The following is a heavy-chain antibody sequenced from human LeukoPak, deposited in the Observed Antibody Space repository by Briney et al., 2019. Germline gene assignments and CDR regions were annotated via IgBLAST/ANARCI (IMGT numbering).Heavy chain of an antibody. V-gene: IGHV4-59*08. CDR1: GGSISTYS. Sequence: SETLSLTCIVSGGSISTYSWNWIRQSPGKGLEWVGFFAHSGATSYNPSLKSRVTISVDTSKNQLSLRLTSVTAADTAVYYCARWDDSDWGFGSWGPGTLVTASS. CDR3: ARWDDSDWGFGS. J-gene: IGHJ4*02. D-gene: IGHD6-19*01. CDR2: FAHSGAT.